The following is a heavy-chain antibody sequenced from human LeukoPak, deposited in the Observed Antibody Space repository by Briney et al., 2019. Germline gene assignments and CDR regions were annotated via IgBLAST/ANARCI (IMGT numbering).Heavy chain of an antibody. Sequence: GGSLRLSCTASGFTFGDYAMSWVRQAPGKGLEWVGFIRSKAYGGTTEYAASVKGRFTISRDDSKSIAYLQMNSLKTEDTAVYYCTRGQWWADYWGQGTLVTVSS. CDR2: IRSKAYGGTT. CDR3: TRGQWWADY. D-gene: IGHD2-15*01. V-gene: IGHV3-49*04. CDR1: GFTFGDYA. J-gene: IGHJ4*02.